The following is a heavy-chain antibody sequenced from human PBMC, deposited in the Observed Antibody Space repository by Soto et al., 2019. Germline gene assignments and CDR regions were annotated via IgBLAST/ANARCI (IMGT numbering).Heavy chain of an antibody. CDR1: GFTFSSYG. D-gene: IGHD6-19*01. J-gene: IGHJ6*02. Sequence: GGSLRLSCAASGFTFSSYGMHWVRQAPGKGLEWVAVISYDGSNKYYADSVKGRFTISRDNSKNTLYLQMNSLRAEDTAVYYCAKDLAVPGILMERDYYYGMDVWGQGTTVTVSS. CDR2: ISYDGSNK. V-gene: IGHV3-30*18. CDR3: AKDLAVPGILMERDYYYGMDV.